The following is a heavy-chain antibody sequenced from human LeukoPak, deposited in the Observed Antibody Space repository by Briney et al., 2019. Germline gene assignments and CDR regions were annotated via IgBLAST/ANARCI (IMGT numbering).Heavy chain of an antibody. V-gene: IGHV3-23*01. CDR2: ISGSGGST. CDR1: GFTFSSYA. CDR3: AKEVPSYYYYYGMDV. Sequence: GGSLRLSCAASGFTFSSYAMSWVRQAPGKGLEWVSAISGSGGSTYYADSVKGRFTISRDNSKNTPYLQMNSLRAEDTAVCYCAKEVPSYYYYYGMDVWGQGTTVTVSS. J-gene: IGHJ6*02.